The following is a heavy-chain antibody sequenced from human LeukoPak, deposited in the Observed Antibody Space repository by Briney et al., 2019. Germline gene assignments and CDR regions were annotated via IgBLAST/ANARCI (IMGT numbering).Heavy chain of an antibody. D-gene: IGHD5-12*01. J-gene: IGHJ4*02. CDR2: INWNSDSI. CDR1: GFTFDDYA. Sequence: GGSLRLSCAVSGFTFDDYAMHWVRQVPGKGLEWVSGINWNSDSIGYAVRGRFTISRENAKNSLYLQMNSLRVEDTALYYCVTNGGGDSGYGNFDYWGQGTLVTVSS. V-gene: IGHV3-9*01. CDR3: VTNGGGDSGYGNFDY.